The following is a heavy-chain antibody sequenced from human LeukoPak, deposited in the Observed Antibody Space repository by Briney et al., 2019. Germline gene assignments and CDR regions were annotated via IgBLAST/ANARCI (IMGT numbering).Heavy chain of an antibody. CDR3: ARDLTEGAFDI. V-gene: IGHV3-66*02. Sequence: PGGSLRLSCAASGFTVSSNYMSWVRQAPGKGLEWVSVIYSGGSTYYADSVKGRFTISRDNSKNTLYLRMNSLRAEDTAVYYCARDLTEGAFDIWGQGTTVTVSS. D-gene: IGHD4/OR15-4a*01. CDR1: GFTVSSNY. CDR2: IYSGGST. J-gene: IGHJ3*02.